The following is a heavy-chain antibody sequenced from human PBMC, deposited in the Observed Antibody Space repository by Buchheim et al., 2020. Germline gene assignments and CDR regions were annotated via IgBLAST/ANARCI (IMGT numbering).Heavy chain of an antibody. D-gene: IGHD3-3*01. CDR2: IYSSGST. V-gene: IGHV3-66*01. CDR3: ARAMSDSWSGYTTKSNWFDP. J-gene: IGHJ5*02. CDR1: GFTVSSNY. Sequence: EVQLVESGGGLVQPGGSLRLSCAASGFTVSSNYMSWVRQAPGKGLEWVSVIYSSGSTYYADSVKGGFTISRDNSKNTLYIQMNSLRAEDTAVYYCARAMSDSWSGYTTKSNWFDPWGQGTL.